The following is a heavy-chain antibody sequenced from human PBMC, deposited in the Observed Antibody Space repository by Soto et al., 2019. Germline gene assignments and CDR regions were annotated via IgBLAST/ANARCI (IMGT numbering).Heavy chain of an antibody. CDR1: GGTFTKYA. J-gene: IGHJ3*01. CDR3: ASGVGGLGGSSGWPDYAFDV. D-gene: IGHD6-19*01. CDR2: IVPLPGTT. V-gene: IGHV1-69*01. Sequence: QVQLVQSGAAVRKPGSSVKVSCKASGGTFTKYAITWVRQAPRQGLEWMGGIVPLPGTTNCAQKFRGRVTISADESTSTAYLELSSLLSEDTDVFYCASGVGGLGGSSGWPDYAFDVWGQGTMVIVSS.